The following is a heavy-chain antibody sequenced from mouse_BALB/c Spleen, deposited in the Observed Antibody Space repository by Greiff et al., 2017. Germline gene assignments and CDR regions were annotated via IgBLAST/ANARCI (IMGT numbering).Heavy chain of an antibody. D-gene: IGHD2-4*01. CDR1: GFTFSSYA. CDR3: ARDYDWDWYFDV. J-gene: IGHJ1*01. Sequence: DVKLVESGGGLVKPGGSLKLSCAASGFTFSSYAMSWVRQTPEKRLEWVASISSGGSTYYPDSVKGRFTISRDNARNILYLQMSSLRSEDTAMYYCARDYDWDWYFDVWGAGTTVTVSS. V-gene: IGHV5-6-5*01. CDR2: ISSGGST.